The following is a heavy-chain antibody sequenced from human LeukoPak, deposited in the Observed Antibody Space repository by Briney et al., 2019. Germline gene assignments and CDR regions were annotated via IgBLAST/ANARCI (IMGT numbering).Heavy chain of an antibody. V-gene: IGHV4-30-2*01. CDR3: ARGWFPASSGTEI. Sequence: PSETLSLTCTVSSGSISSGAYSWSWIRQPPGKGLEWIGYIYYSGSTYYNPSLKSRVTIPADTSKNQFSLKLDSVTAADTAVYYCARGWFPASSGTEIWGQGILVTVSS. CDR2: IYYSGST. CDR1: SGSISSGAYS. J-gene: IGHJ4*02. D-gene: IGHD3-10*01.